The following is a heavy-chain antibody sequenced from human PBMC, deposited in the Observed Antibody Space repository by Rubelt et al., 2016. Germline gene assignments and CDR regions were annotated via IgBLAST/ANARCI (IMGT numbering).Heavy chain of an antibody. D-gene: IGHD2/OR15-2a*01. CDR2: INHSGST. V-gene: IGHV4-34*01. CDR1: GGSFSGYY. CDR3: ARENLPSSVNRLPRLVDY. J-gene: IGHJ4*02. Sequence: QVQLQQWGAGLLKPSETLSLTCAVYGGSFSGYYWSWIRQPPGKGLEWIGEINHSGSTKYNPSLRSRVTISVDTSKNQFSLRLSSVTAADTAVYYCARENLPSSVNRLPRLVDYWGQGTLVTVSS.